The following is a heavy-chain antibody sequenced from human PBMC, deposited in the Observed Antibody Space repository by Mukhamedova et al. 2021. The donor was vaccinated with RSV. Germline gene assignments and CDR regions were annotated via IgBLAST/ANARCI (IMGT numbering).Heavy chain of an antibody. D-gene: IGHD3-22*01. Sequence: GRFTISRDNSKNTLYLQMNSLRAEDTAVYYCAKRSDYYDRSGYVSAFDIWGQGTMVTVSS. V-gene: IGHV3-30*02. CDR3: AKRSDYYDRSGYVSAFDI. J-gene: IGHJ3*02.